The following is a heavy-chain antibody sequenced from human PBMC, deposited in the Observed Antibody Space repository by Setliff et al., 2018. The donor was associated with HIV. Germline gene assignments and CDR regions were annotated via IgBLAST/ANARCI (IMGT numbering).Heavy chain of an antibody. CDR1: GDSISSYY. V-gene: IGHV4-59*01. D-gene: IGHD7-27*01. CDR3: ARQVGNKVLFDS. CDR2: IYYSGST. Sequence: SETLSLTCTVSGDSISSYYWSWIRQPPGKGLEWIGYIYYSGSTNYNPSPKSRVTISVDTSKNQLSLKLSSVTAADAAVYYCARQVGNKVLFDSWGQGTLVTVSS. J-gene: IGHJ4*02.